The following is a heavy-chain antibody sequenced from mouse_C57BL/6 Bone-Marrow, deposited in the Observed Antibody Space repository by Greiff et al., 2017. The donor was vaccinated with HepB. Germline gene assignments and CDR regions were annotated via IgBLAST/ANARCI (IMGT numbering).Heavy chain of an antibody. D-gene: IGHD3-2*02. CDR1: GYTFTEYT. J-gene: IGHJ4*01. CDR3: ARHPYSSGYGYAMDY. CDR2: FYPGSGSI. Sequence: QVQLQQSGAELVKPGASVKLSCKVSGYTFTEYTIHWVKQRSGQGLEWIGWFYPGSGSITYNEKFKDKATLTADKSSSTIYMLLSRLTSEDSAVDFCARHPYSSGYGYAMDYWGQGTSVTVSS. V-gene: IGHV1-62-2*01.